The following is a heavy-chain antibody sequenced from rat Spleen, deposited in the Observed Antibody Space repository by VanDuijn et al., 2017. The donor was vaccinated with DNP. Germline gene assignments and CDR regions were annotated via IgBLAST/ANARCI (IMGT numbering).Heavy chain of an antibody. CDR1: AFDFNSYV. CDR3: TGFDY. Sequence: EVQVVEAGGGLVQPKGALKLSCAASAFDFNSYVMSWVRQAPGKGQDWVASIDIKTHNYATLYADSVEERFTISRDDSQSMVYLQMNNLKTEDTALYYCTGFDYWGRGVMVTVSS. CDR2: IDIKTHNYAT. V-gene: IGHV10-4*01. J-gene: IGHJ2*01.